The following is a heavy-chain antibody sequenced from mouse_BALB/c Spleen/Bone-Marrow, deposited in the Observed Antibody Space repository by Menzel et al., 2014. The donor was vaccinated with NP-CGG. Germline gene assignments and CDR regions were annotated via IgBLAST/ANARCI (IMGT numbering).Heavy chain of an antibody. D-gene: IGHD1-1*01. V-gene: IGHV14-3*02. Sequence: VQLQQSGAELVKPGASVKLSCTAPGFNIKDTYMHWVKQRPEQGLEWIGRIDPANGNTKYDPKFQGKATITADTSSNTAYLQLSSLTSEDTAVYYCASYYYGSSRFAYWGQGTLVTVSA. J-gene: IGHJ3*01. CDR3: ASYYYGSSRFAY. CDR1: GFNIKDTY. CDR2: IDPANGNT.